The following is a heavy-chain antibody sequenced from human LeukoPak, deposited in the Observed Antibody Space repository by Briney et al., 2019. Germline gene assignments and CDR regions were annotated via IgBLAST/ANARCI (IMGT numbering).Heavy chain of an antibody. CDR3: ARNIAAAANALHFDY. CDR1: GYSFTSYW. CDR2: IYPGDSDT. J-gene: IGHJ4*02. V-gene: IGHV5-51*04. Sequence: GESLKISCKGSGYSFTSYWIGWVRQMPGKGLEWMGIIYPGDSDTRYSPSFQGQVTISADKHLRTAYLQWSSLTASDTAMYYCARNIAAAANALHFDYWRQGTLVSVSS. D-gene: IGHD6-13*01.